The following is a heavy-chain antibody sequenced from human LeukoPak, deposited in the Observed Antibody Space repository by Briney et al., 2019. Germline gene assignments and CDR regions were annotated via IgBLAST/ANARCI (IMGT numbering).Heavy chain of an antibody. CDR2: INPNSGGT. CDR1: GYTFTGYY. CDR3: ARAFYYSSSWYSWGYYYYMDV. D-gene: IGHD6-13*01. J-gene: IGHJ6*03. V-gene: IGHV1-2*02. Sequence: ASVKVSCKASGYTFTGYYMHWVRQAPGQGLEWMGWINPNSGGTNYAQKFQGRVTMTRDTSISTAYMELRSLRSDDTAVYYCARAFYYSSSWYSWGYYYYMDVWGRGTTVTVSS.